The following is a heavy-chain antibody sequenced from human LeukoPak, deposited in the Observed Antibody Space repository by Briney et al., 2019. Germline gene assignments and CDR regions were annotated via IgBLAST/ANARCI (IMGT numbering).Heavy chain of an antibody. CDR1: GFTFSTYA. D-gene: IGHD3-10*02. V-gene: IGHV3-66*01. CDR3: ARVFGEPS. CDR2: IYSGGST. J-gene: IGHJ3*01. Sequence: GGSLRLSCAASGFTFSTYAMTWVRQAPGKGLEWVSVIYSGGSTYYADSVRGRFTISRDNSKNTLYLQMNSLRAEDTAVYYCARVFGEPSCGQGTMVTVSS.